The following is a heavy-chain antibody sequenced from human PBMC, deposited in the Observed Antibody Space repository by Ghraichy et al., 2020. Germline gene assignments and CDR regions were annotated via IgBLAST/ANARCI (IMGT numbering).Heavy chain of an antibody. CDR1: GGSFSDFS. V-gene: IGHV4-34*01. D-gene: IGHD2/OR15-2a*01. CDR3: ARAFYSSSGGYFRP. J-gene: IGHJ5*02. CDR2: INHLGST. Sequence: SETLSLTCAVYGGSFSDFSWTWNRQPPGKGLEWIGEINHLGSTKYNASLKSRVTISVDTSKNQFSLNLTSVTAADTALYYCARAFYSSSGGYFRPWGQGTLVTVSS.